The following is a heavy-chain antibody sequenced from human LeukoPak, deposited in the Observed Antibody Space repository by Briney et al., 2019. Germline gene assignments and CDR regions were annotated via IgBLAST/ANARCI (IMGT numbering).Heavy chain of an antibody. D-gene: IGHD5-18*01. CDR3: ARDHSYGFYYYGMDV. CDR2: IWYDGSNK. V-gene: IGHV3-33*01. CDR1: GFTFISYG. J-gene: IGHJ6*02. Sequence: GGSLRLSCAASGFTFISYGMHWVRQAPGKGVEWVAVIWYDGSNKYYADSVKGRFTISRDNPKNTLYLQMNSLRAEDKAVYYCARDHSYGFYYYGMDVWGQGTTVTVSS.